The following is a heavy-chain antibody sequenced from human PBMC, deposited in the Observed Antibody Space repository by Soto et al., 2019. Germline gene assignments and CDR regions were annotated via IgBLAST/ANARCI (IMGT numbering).Heavy chain of an antibody. CDR1: GGSISSGDYY. Sequence: LSLTCTVSGGSISSGDYYWSWIRQPPGKGLEWIGYIYYSGSTYYNPSLKSRVTISVDTSKNQFSLKLSSVTAADTAVYYCARDYYDSSGSNWFDPWGRGTLVTVSS. V-gene: IGHV4-30-4*01. D-gene: IGHD3-22*01. J-gene: IGHJ5*02. CDR3: ARDYYDSSGSNWFDP. CDR2: IYYSGST.